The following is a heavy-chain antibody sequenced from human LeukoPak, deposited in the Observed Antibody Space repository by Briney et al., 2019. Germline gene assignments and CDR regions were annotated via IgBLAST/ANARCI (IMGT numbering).Heavy chain of an antibody. CDR2: IYTSGST. CDR1: GGPISSGSYY. D-gene: IGHD5-18*01. J-gene: IGHJ4*02. CDR3: AREGYSYAYYFDY. V-gene: IGHV4-61*09. Sequence: MTSQTLSLTCTVSGGPISSGSYYWSWIRQPAGKGLEWIGHIYTSGSTNYNPSLKSRVTISVDTSKNQFSLKLGSVTAADTAVYYCAREGYSYAYYFDYWGQGTLVTVSS.